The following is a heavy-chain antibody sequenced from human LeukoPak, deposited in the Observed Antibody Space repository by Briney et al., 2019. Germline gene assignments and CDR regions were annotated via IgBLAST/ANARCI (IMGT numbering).Heavy chain of an antibody. Sequence: GGSLRLSCAGTGFSFSSYTLQWVRQAPGKGLEYVSSLSRDGRYRYYADSVKGRFTISRDNSKNTTYLQMGSLRPEDKAVYYCRGVGAKKDYWGQGTLVTVSS. D-gene: IGHD1-26*01. CDR1: GFSFSSYT. CDR3: RGVGAKKDY. V-gene: IGHV3-64*02. CDR2: LSRDGRYR. J-gene: IGHJ4*02.